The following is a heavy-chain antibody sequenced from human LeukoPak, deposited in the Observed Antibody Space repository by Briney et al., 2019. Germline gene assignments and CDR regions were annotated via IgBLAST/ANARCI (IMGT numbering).Heavy chain of an antibody. CDR3: ARGRLGAFDI. D-gene: IGHD1-26*01. V-gene: IGHV4-61*09. J-gene: IGHJ3*02. CDR1: GGSISSGSYY. CDR2: IYKSGST. Sequence: PSQTLSLTCTVSGGSISSGSYYCSWIRQPAGKGLEWIGHIYKSGSTNYNPSLKSRVTVSVDTSKNQFSLKLSSVTAADTAVYYCARGRLGAFDIWGQGTMVTVSS.